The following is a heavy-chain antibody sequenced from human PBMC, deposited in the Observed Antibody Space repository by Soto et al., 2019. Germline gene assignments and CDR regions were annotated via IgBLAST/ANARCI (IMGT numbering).Heavy chain of an antibody. CDR2: FDPEDGET. Sequence: ASVKVSCKVSGYTLTELSMHWVRQAPGKGLEWMGGFDPEDGETIYAQKFQGRVTMTEDPSTDTAYMELSSLRSEDTAVYYCATGSAIQNGIGFDPWGQGTLVTVSS. CDR3: ATGSAIQNGIGFDP. CDR1: GYTLTELS. D-gene: IGHD3-3*01. J-gene: IGHJ5*02. V-gene: IGHV1-24*01.